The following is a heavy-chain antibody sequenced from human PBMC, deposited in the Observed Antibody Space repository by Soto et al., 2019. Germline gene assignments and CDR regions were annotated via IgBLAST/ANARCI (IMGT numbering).Heavy chain of an antibody. CDR3: ARGVGRPRDLLWGDVYYYYYMDV. J-gene: IGHJ6*03. V-gene: IGHV4-4*02. D-gene: IGHD3-16*01. Sequence: QVQLQESGPGLVKPSGTLSLTCAVSSGSISSSNWWSWVRQPPGKGLEWIGEIYHSGSTNYNPSRKSRVTISVYKSKNQFSVKLRSVTAADTAAYYCARGVGRPRDLLWGDVYYYYYMDVWGKGTTVTVSS. CDR2: IYHSGST. CDR1: SGSISSSNW.